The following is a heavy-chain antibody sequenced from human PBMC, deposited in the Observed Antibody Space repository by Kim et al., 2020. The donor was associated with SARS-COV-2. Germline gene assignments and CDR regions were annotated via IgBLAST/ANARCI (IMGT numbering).Heavy chain of an antibody. CDR1: GGSFSGYY. CDR2: INPSGST. D-gene: IGHD6-6*01. V-gene: IGHV4-34*01. CDR3: ARVRGIGALCY. J-gene: IGHJ4*02. Sequence: SETLSLTCAVYGGSFSGYYWSWIRQPPGKGLEWIGEINPSGSTNYNPSLKSRVTISVDTSKNQFSLKLSSVTAADTAVYYCARVRGIGALCYWGPRTLVTVSS.